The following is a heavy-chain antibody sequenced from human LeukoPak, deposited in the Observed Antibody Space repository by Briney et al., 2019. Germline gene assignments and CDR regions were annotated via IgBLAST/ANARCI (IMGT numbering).Heavy chain of an antibody. V-gene: IGHV4-4*01. J-gene: IGHJ4*02. D-gene: IGHD1-26*01. Sequence: SGTLTLTCGVSGGSVINTNWWTWVRQPPGKGLEWIGSIYYSGSIYYNPSFKSRVTISVDTSKNQFSLKLNSVTAADTAVYCCARQTWGGTYHPYYFDSWGQGILVTVSS. CDR2: IYYSGSI. CDR3: ARQTWGGTYHPYYFDS. CDR1: GGSVINTNW.